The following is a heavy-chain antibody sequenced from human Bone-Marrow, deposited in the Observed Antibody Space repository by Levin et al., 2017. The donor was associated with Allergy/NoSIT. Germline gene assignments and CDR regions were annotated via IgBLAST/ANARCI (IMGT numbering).Heavy chain of an antibody. CDR3: ARDKAAAAIYYFDY. CDR1: GFTFSSYG. CDR2: IWYDGSNT. D-gene: IGHD6-13*01. J-gene: IGHJ4*02. V-gene: IGHV3-33*01. Sequence: GESLKISCAASGFTFSSYGMHWVRQAPGKGLEWVAVIWYDGSNTYYADSVKGRFTISRDNSKNTLYLQINSLRAEDTAVYYCARDKAAAAIYYFDYWGQGTLVTVSS.